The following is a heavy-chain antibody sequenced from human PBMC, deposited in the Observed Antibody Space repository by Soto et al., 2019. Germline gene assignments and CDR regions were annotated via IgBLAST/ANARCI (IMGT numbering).Heavy chain of an antibody. CDR1: GFTFGDYA. V-gene: IGHV3-49*04. Sequence: EVQLVESGGGLVQPGRSLRLSCTTSGFTFGDYAMNWVRQAPGTGLEWVGFIGNKASGGTTEYGAAVKGRFKISRDDPKSVAYLEMNSLKTEDTAVYYCTRSGYYTGSGSYYKGRDFDSWGQGTLVTVSS. CDR2: IGNKASGGTT. CDR3: TRSGYYTGSGSYYKGRDFDS. D-gene: IGHD3-10*01. J-gene: IGHJ4*02.